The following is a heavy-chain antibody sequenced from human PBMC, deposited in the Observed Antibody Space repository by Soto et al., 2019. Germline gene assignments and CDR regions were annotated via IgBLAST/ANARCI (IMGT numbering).Heavy chain of an antibody. D-gene: IGHD2-21*01. V-gene: IGHV3-23*01. J-gene: IGHJ4*02. CDR3: AQDRGWGVVSPSHDY. Sequence: EVQLLESGGDIVQPGGSLRVSCVASGFTFRNFVMSWVRQAPGKGLEWVSAIRGTGGETFYADSVRGRFTISRDNSKNTLYLQMNSLRDEDTALYFCAQDRGWGVVSPSHDYWGQGTLVTVSS. CDR2: IRGTGGET. CDR1: GFTFRNFV.